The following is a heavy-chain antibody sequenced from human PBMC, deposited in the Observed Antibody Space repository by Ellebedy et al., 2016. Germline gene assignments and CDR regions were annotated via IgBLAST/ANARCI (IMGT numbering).Heavy chain of an antibody. V-gene: IGHV3-30*18. CDR3: AKGGYDTSYYYYGMDV. D-gene: IGHD5-12*01. J-gene: IGHJ6*02. CDR2: ISYDGSNK. CDR1: GFTFSSYS. Sequence: GESLKISXAASGFTFSSYSMNWVRQAPGKGLEWVAVISYDGSNKYYADSVKGRFTISRDNSKNTLYLQMNSLRAEDTAVYYCAKGGYDTSYYYYGMDVWGQGTTVTVSS.